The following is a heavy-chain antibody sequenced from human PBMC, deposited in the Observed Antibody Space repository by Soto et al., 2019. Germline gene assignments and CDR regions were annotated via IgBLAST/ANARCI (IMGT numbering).Heavy chain of an antibody. Sequence: GASVKVSCKASGYTFTAYYIHWVRQAPGQGLEWMGWINPNSGDTNSAQKFQGWVTMTRDTSISTAYVELSRRKSDDTAVYYCARTEGYFHGLDVWGLGTTVTVSS. CDR3: ARTEGYFHGLDV. V-gene: IGHV1-2*04. CDR2: INPNSGDT. J-gene: IGHJ6*02. CDR1: GYTFTAYY.